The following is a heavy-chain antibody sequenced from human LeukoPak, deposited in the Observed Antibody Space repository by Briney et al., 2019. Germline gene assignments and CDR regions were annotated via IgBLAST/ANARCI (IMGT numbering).Heavy chain of an antibody. D-gene: IGHD1/OR15-1a*01. J-gene: IGHJ4*02. CDR2: IKQDGSEK. V-gene: IGHV3-7*01. Sequence: AGGSLRLSCAASGFTFSDYWMSWVRQAPGKGLEWVATIKQDGSEKYYVDSVKGRFTISRDDARKSLYLQMNSLTAADTAVYFCARLSLGTVDNDCWGQGTQVTVSS. CDR3: ARLSLGTVDNDC. CDR1: GFTFSDYW.